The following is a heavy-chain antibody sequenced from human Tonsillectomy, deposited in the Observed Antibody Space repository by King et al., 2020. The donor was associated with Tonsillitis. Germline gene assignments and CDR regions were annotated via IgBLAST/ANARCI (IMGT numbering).Heavy chain of an antibody. CDR1: GYTFTSYG. D-gene: IGHD3-3*01. CDR2: ISAYNGNT. J-gene: IGHJ6*02. CDR3: ARALNLRSPADDYGMDV. Sequence: HVQLVESGAEVKKPGTSVKVSCKASGYTFTSYGISWVRQAPGQGLEWMGWISAYNGNTNYVQKLQGRVTMTTDTSTSTAYMELRSLRSDDTAVYYCARALNLRSPADDYGMDVWGQGTTVTVSS. V-gene: IGHV1-18*04.